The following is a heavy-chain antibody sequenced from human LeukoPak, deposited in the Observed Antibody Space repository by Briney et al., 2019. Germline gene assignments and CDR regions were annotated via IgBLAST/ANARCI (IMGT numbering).Heavy chain of an antibody. CDR1: GFTVSSNY. V-gene: IGHV3-53*01. D-gene: IGHD3-22*01. Sequence: GGSLRLSCAASGFTVSSNYMSWVRQAPGKGLEWVSVIYSGGSTYYADSVKGRFTISRDNSKNTLYLQMNSLRAEDTAVYYCARGSGPMYYYDSSGYYLNWGQGTLVTVSS. CDR3: ARGSGPMYYYDSSGYYLN. CDR2: IYSGGST. J-gene: IGHJ4*02.